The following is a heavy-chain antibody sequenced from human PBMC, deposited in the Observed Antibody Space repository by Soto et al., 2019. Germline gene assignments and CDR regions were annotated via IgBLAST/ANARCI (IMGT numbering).Heavy chain of an antibody. J-gene: IGHJ1*01. V-gene: IGHV4-61*08. D-gene: IGHD2-15*01. CDR1: GGCISSGDYY. Sequence: SENLSLTCTISGGCISSGDYYWTWIRLPPRKGLEWIGYIYYSGSTNYNPSLKSRVTISVDTSKNQFSLKLSSVTAADTAVYYCALHVLGSCTGSSCSDSGGKGTLVTVAS. CDR3: ALHVLGSCTGSSCSDS. CDR2: IYYSGST.